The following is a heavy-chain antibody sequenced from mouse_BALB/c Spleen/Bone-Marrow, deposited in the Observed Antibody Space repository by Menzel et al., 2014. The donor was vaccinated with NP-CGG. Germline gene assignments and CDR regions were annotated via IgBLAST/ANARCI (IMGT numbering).Heavy chain of an antibody. Sequence: EVQLVESGGGLVKPGGSLKLSCAASGFTFSSYAMSWVRQTPEKRLECVASISSGGSTYYPDSVKGRFTISRDNARNIKYLQMRNLRCEDTAMYYSERGYDGYYGFAYWGQGPLVTVSA. V-gene: IGHV5-6-5*01. CDR3: ERGYDGYYGFAY. CDR2: ISSGGST. D-gene: IGHD2-3*01. CDR1: GFTFSSYA. J-gene: IGHJ3*01.